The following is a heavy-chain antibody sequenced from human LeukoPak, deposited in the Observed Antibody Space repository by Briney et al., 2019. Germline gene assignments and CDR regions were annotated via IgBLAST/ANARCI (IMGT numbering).Heavy chain of an antibody. J-gene: IGHJ4*02. D-gene: IGHD3-9*01. Sequence: GASVKVSCKASNYTFTSHDISWVRQAPGQGLEWMGWISPYTGNTKYAQKLQGRVTMTTDTSTSTAYMELRSLRSDDTAVYYCARDMRLRYFDWLLSDDFDYWGQGTLVTVSS. CDR2: ISPYTGNT. CDR3: ARDMRLRYFDWLLSDDFDY. CDR1: NYTFTSHD. V-gene: IGHV1-18*01.